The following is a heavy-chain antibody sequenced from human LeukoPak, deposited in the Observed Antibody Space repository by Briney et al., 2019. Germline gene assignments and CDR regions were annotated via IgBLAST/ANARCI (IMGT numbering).Heavy chain of an antibody. Sequence: PSETLSLTCGVYGGSFSGYYWSWIRQPPGKGLEWIREINHIGSTNYNPSLKSRVTISVDTSKNQFSLKLNSVTAADTAVYYCARLNLYSGSEHHYMDVWGKGTTVTVSS. J-gene: IGHJ6*03. CDR2: INHIGST. CDR3: ARLNLYSGSEHHYMDV. CDR1: GGSFSGYY. D-gene: IGHD1-26*01. V-gene: IGHV4-34*01.